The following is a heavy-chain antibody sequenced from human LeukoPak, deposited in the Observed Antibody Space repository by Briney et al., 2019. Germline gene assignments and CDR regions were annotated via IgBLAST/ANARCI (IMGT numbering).Heavy chain of an antibody. Sequence: GESLKISCKGSGYSFTNYWIGWVRQMPGKGLEWMGIIYPGDSDTRYSPSFQGQVTISADKSTSTAYLQWNSLKASDTAMYYCARGQLWFEDWFDPWGQGTLVTVSS. D-gene: IGHD3-10*01. CDR3: ARGQLWFEDWFDP. CDR1: GYSFTNYW. J-gene: IGHJ5*02. V-gene: IGHV5-51*01. CDR2: IYPGDSDT.